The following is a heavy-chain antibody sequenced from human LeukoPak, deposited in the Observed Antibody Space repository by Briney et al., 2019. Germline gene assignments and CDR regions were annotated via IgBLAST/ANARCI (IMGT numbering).Heavy chain of an antibody. D-gene: IGHD3-10*01. CDR3: ARDHLVTMVRGVIGYYYYGMDV. Sequence: GGSLRLSCAASGFTFSSYWMSWVRQAPGKGLEWVANIKQDGSEKYYVDSVKGRFTISRDNAKNSLYLQMNSLRAEDTAVYYCARDHLVTMVRGVIGYYYYGMDVWGQGTTVTVSS. V-gene: IGHV3-7*03. J-gene: IGHJ6*02. CDR2: IKQDGSEK. CDR1: GFTFSSYW.